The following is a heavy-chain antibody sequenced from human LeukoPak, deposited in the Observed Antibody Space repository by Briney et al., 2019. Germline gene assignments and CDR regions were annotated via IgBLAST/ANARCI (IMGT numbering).Heavy chain of an antibody. D-gene: IGHD6-13*01. V-gene: IGHV3-30*18. J-gene: IGHJ4*02. CDR1: GFTFSSYG. CDR2: ISSDGNDY. Sequence: GGSLRLSCAASGFTFSSYGLHWVRQAPGKGLGWVAVISSDGNDYHYADSVKGRFTISRDNSKNTLYLQMNSLRAEDTAVYYCAKDVKWGAAAYYFDSWGQGSLVTVSS. CDR3: AKDVKWGAAAYYFDS.